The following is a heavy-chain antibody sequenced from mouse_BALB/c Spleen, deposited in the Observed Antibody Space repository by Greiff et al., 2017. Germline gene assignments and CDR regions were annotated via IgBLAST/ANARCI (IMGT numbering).Heavy chain of an antibody. V-gene: IGHV1-87*01. CDR3: ARSGRYDAMDY. J-gene: IGHJ4*01. D-gene: IGHD3-2*02. CDR2: IYPGDGDT. Sequence: VQLQQSGAELARPGASVKLSCKASGYTFTSYWMQWVKQRPGQGLEWIGAIYPGDGDTRYTQKFTGKSTLTAYKSSSTAYMQLSSLASEDSAVYYCARSGRYDAMDYWGQGTSVTVSS. CDR1: GYTFTSYW.